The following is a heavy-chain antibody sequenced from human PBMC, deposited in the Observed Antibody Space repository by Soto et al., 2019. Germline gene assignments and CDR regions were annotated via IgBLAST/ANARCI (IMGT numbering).Heavy chain of an antibody. CDR1: GFTFSSVA. CDR3: AKDHLTSGGTFWFDP. V-gene: IGHV3-23*01. Sequence: PGGSLRLSCAASGFTFSSVAMTWVRQAPGKGLEWVAAISGAGISTYYADSVRGRFTISRENSKNTLYLQMSSLRAEDTALYYCAKDHLTSGGTFWFDPWGQGTLVTVSS. J-gene: IGHJ5*02. D-gene: IGHD6-13*01. CDR2: ISGAGIST.